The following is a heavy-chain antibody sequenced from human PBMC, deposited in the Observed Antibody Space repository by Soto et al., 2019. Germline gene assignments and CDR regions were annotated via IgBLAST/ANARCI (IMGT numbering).Heavy chain of an antibody. Sequence: SETLSLTCTVSGGSVSSSSYYWAWIRQPPGKGLEWIGSIYYGGSTSYNPSLKSRVSISVDKVKNQFSLRLSSVTAADTAVYYCARRMYCSGGTCYSGPNWFDPWGQGTLVTVSS. CDR3: ARRMYCSGGTCYSGPNWFDP. CDR2: IYYGGST. D-gene: IGHD2-15*01. V-gene: IGHV4-39*01. CDR1: GGSVSSSSYY. J-gene: IGHJ5*02.